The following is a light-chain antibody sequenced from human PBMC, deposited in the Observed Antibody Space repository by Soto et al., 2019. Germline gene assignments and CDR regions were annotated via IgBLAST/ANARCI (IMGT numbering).Light chain of an antibody. V-gene: IGKV1-9*01. Sequence: DTQLTQSPSFLSASVGDSVTITCRASHVICIYLAWYHQKPGKAPKLLISAASTLQSGVPSRFSGSGSGTEFTLTISSLPPEDFATYYCQKIVGDPQFAGGTKGE. J-gene: IGKJ4*02. CDR3: QKIVGDPQ. CDR1: HVICIY. CDR2: AAS.